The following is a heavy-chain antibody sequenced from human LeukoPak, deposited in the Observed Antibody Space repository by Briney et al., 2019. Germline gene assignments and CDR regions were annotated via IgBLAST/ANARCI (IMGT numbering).Heavy chain of an antibody. J-gene: IGHJ4*02. CDR1: GFTFSSYS. D-gene: IGHD5-24*01. CDR3: ARRGNTLYKNFDC. Sequence: GGSLRLSCAASGFTFSSYSMNWVRQAPGKGLEWVSSISSSSSYIYYADSVKGRFTISRDNAKNSLYLQMNSLRAEDTAVYYCARRGNTLYKNFDCWGQGTLVTVSS. V-gene: IGHV3-21*01. CDR2: ISSSSSYI.